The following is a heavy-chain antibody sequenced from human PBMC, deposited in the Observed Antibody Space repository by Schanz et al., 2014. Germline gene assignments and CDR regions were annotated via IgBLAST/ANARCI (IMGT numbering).Heavy chain of an antibody. J-gene: IGHJ6*03. CDR2: ISGRLSHI. V-gene: IGHV3-21*02. CDR3: ARDGDRFSHIYCMEV. Sequence: EVLLVESGGGLVKPGGSLRLSCEASGFTFITSTMNWVRQAPGKGLEWVSSISGRLSHIYYADSVKGRFSISRDNSKNSLYLQMNSLRAEDTAVYYGARDGDRFSHIYCMEVWGKGTTVTVSS. CDR1: GFTFITST. D-gene: IGHD4-17*01.